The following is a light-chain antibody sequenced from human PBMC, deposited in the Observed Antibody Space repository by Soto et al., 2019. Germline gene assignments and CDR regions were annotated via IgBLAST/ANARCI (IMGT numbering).Light chain of an antibody. Sequence: QSALTQPASVSGSPGQSITISCSGTSSDVGGSQYVSWYQQDPGKAPKLIIYEVSNRPSGVSNRFSGSKSGNTASLTISGLQPEDEADYYCSSYTNINTLAFGGGTKVTVL. J-gene: IGLJ2*01. CDR3: SSYTNINTLA. CDR2: EVS. V-gene: IGLV2-14*03. CDR1: SSDVGGSQY.